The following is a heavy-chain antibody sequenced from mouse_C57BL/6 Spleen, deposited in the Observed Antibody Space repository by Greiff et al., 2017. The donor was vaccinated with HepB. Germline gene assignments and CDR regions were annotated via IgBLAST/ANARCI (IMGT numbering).Heavy chain of an antibody. CDR2: IRNKANGYTT. CDR3: ARSYYYGSSYEMDY. CDR1: GFTFTDYY. V-gene: IGHV7-3*01. D-gene: IGHD1-1*01. J-gene: IGHJ4*01. Sequence: EVKLVESGGGLVQPGGSLSLSCAASGFTFTDYYMSWVRQPPGKALEWLGFIRNKANGYTTEYSASVKGRFTISRDNSQSILYLQMNALRAEDSATYYCARSYYYGSSYEMDYWGQGTSVTVSS.